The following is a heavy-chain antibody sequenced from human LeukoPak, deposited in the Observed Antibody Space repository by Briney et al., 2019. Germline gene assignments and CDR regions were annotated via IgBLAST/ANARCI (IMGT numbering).Heavy chain of an antibody. Sequence: KASETLSLTCTVSGGSISSGSYFWSWIRQPAGKGLEWIGRVYTSGSTNYNPSLKSRVTISVDTSKNQFSLKLSSVTAADTAVYYCARDSGSYASRWFDPWGQGTLVTVSS. CDR2: VYTSGST. CDR1: GGSISSGSYF. CDR3: ARDSGSYASRWFDP. V-gene: IGHV4-61*02. D-gene: IGHD1-26*01. J-gene: IGHJ5*02.